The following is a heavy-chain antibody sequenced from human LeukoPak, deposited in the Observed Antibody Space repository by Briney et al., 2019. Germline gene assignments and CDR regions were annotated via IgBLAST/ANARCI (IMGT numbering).Heavy chain of an antibody. D-gene: IGHD5-24*01. CDR2: IYPGDSDT. Sequence: GESLKISCKGSGYSFTSYWIGWVRQMPGKGLEWMGMIYPGDSDTRYSPSFQGQVTISADRSISTAFLEWSGLKASDTATYYCTRSMVATKPWGLDVWGQGTTVAVTS. J-gene: IGHJ6*02. CDR3: TRSMVATKPWGLDV. V-gene: IGHV5-51*01. CDR1: GYSFTSYW.